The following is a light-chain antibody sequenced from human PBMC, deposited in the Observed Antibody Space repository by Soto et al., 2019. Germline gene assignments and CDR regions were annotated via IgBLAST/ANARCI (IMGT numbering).Light chain of an antibody. CDR2: DAS. CDR3: QQRSNWPIT. CDR1: QNINKY. V-gene: IGKV3-11*01. J-gene: IGKJ5*01. Sequence: EIVLTQSPGTLSLSPGERATLSCRTSQNINKYLAWYHQKPGQAPRLLIYDASNRATGIPARFSGSGSGTDFTLTISSLEPEDFAVYYCQQRSNWPITFGQGTRLEIK.